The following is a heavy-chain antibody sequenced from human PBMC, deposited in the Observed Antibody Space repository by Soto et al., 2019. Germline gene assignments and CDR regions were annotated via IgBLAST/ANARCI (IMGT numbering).Heavy chain of an antibody. CDR2: ISAYNGNT. Sequence: QVQLVQSGAEVKKPGASVKVSCKASGYTFTSYGISWVRQAPGQGLEWMGWISAYNGNTNYAQKLQGRVTMTTDKATSTAYMELRSLRSDDTAVYYCASGGGGIAAAGTSPLGDYWGQGTLVTVSS. D-gene: IGHD6-13*01. CDR3: ASGGGGIAAAGTSPLGDY. V-gene: IGHV1-18*01. CDR1: GYTFTSYG. J-gene: IGHJ4*02.